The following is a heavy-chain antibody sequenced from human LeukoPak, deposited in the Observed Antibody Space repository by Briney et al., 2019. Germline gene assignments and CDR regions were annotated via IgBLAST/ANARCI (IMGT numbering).Heavy chain of an antibody. V-gene: IGHV3-30-3*01. CDR2: ISYDGSNK. Sequence: GGSLRLSCAASGFTFSSYAMHWVRQAPGKGLEWVAVISYDGSNKYYADSVKGRFTISRDNSKNTLYLQMNSLRAEDTAVYYCARDRQFLGWLSSIDYWGQGTLVTVSS. CDR1: GFTFSSYA. CDR3: ARDRQFLGWLSSIDY. D-gene: IGHD3-3*01. J-gene: IGHJ4*02.